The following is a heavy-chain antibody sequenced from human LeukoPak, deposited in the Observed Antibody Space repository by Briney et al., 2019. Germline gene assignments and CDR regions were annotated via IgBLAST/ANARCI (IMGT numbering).Heavy chain of an antibody. D-gene: IGHD3-22*01. CDR2: MYYGGTT. V-gene: IGHV4-39*01. CDR3: ATGKFSGYYDY. Sequence: SETLSLTCTVSGGSLGSSTYYWGWLRQTPGKGMEWIGRMYYGGTTYYNPSLKSRLTLSVDTSKNQVSLRLRSVTAADSAVYFCATGKFSGYYDYWGQGTLVTVSS. CDR1: GGSLGSSTYY. J-gene: IGHJ4*02.